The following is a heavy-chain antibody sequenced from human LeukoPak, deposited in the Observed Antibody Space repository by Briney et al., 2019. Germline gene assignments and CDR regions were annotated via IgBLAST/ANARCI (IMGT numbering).Heavy chain of an antibody. Sequence: SETLSLTCTVSDGSISSYYWSWIRQPPGKGLEWIGYIYYSGSTYYNPSLKSRVTISVDTSKNQFSLKLTSVTAADTAVYYCAKEWLRNAFDIWGEGTMVTVSS. CDR2: IYYSGST. J-gene: IGHJ3*02. CDR3: AKEWLRNAFDI. CDR1: DGSISSYY. D-gene: IGHD3-3*01. V-gene: IGHV4-59*08.